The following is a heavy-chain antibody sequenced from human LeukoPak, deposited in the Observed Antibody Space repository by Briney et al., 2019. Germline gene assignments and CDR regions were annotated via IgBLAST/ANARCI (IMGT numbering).Heavy chain of an antibody. V-gene: IGHV3-30*02. CDR1: GFTFSSYG. CDR3: AKDPQRWLQSDWYFDL. J-gene: IGHJ2*01. Sequence: GGSLRLSCAASGFTFSSYGMHWVRQAPGKGLEWVAFIRYDGSNKYYADSVKGRFTISRDNSKNTLYLQMNSLRAEDTALYYCAKDPQRWLQSDWYFDLWGRGTLVTVSS. D-gene: IGHD5-24*01. CDR2: IRYDGSNK.